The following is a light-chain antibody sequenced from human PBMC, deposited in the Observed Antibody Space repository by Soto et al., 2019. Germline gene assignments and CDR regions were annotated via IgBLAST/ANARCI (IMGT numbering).Light chain of an antibody. CDR3: CSYAGRSTWDVV. CDR2: EVN. CDR1: SSDIGGYNY. J-gene: IGLJ2*01. Sequence: QSALTQPASVSGSPGQSITISCTGTSSDIGGYNYVSWYQQHPGKAPKLMIYEVNNRPSGVSNRFSGSKSGNTASLTISGLQAEDEADYYCCSYAGRSTWDVVFGGGTQLTVL. V-gene: IGLV2-14*01.